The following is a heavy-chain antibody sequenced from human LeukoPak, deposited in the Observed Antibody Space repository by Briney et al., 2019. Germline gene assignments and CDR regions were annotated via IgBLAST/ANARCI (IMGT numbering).Heavy chain of an antibody. D-gene: IGHD3-22*01. CDR1: GGSISSSSYY. CDR3: ASGGYYDSREKNWFDP. J-gene: IGHJ5*02. V-gene: IGHV4-39*01. CDR2: IYYSGST. Sequence: SETLSLTCTVSGGSISSSSYYWGWIRQPPGKGLEWIGSIYYSGSTYYNPSLKSRVTISVDTSKNQFSLKLSSVTAADTAVYYCASGGYYDSREKNWFDPWGQGTLVTVSS.